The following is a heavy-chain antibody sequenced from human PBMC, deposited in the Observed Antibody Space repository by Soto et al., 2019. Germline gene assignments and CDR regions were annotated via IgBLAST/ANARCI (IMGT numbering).Heavy chain of an antibody. CDR3: ARGAYLNWFDP. CDR1: GFTFRSYS. Sequence: PGGSLRLSCAASGFTFRSYSMNWVRQAPGKGLEWVSYISSSSSTIYYADSVKGRFTISRDNAKNSLYLQMNSLRAEDTAAYYCARGAYLNWFDPWGQGTLVTVSS. CDR2: ISSSSSTI. J-gene: IGHJ5*02. V-gene: IGHV3-48*01.